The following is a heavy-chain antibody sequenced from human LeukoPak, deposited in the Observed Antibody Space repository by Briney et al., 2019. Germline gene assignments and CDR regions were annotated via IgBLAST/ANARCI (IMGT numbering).Heavy chain of an antibody. D-gene: IGHD3-9*01. CDR1: GFTFSSYE. V-gene: IGHV3-48*03. J-gene: IGHJ3*02. CDR2: ISSSGRTI. Sequence: GGPLRPSCAASGFTFSSYETNWVRQAPGKGLEGVSYISSSGRTIYYADSVKGRFTISRDHAKNSLYLQMNSLRAEDTAVYYCARERGTDYDILTGYYRSGAFDIWGQGTMVTVSS. CDR3: ARERGTDYDILTGYYRSGAFDI.